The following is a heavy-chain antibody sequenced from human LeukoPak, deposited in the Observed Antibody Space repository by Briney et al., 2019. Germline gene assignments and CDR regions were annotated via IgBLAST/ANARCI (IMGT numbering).Heavy chain of an antibody. CDR1: GGSLSSRSYY. J-gene: IGHJ4*02. CDR3: ARFMITFGVAVDY. Sequence: SETLSLTCTVSGGSLSSRSYYWGWIRQPPGKGLEWIGSIYYSGSTYYNPSLKSRVTISVDTSKNQFSLKLSSVTAADTAAYYCARFMITFGVAVDYWGQGTLVTVSS. V-gene: IGHV4-39*01. CDR2: IYYSGST. D-gene: IGHD3-16*01.